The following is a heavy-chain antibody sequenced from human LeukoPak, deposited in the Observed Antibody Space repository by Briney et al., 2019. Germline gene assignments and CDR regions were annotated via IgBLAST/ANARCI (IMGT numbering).Heavy chain of an antibody. Sequence: GGSLRLSCAASGFTFSSYAMSRVRQAPGKGLEWVSSISSSSSYIYYADSVKGRFTISRDNAKNSLYLQMNSLRAEDTAVYYCARDGRSDGMDVWGQGTTVTVSS. CDR1: GFTFSSYA. CDR3: ARDGRSDGMDV. CDR2: ISSSSSYI. V-gene: IGHV3-21*01. D-gene: IGHD6-6*01. J-gene: IGHJ6*02.